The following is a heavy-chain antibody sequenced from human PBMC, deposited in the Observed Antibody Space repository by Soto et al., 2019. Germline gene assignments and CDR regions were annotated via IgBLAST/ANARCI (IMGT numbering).Heavy chain of an antibody. D-gene: IGHD3-16*02. CDR1: GFTFTCSA. CDR3: AALVTFGGVIGLPDDAFDI. V-gene: IGHV1-58*01. J-gene: IGHJ3*02. CDR2: IVVGSGNT. Sequence: SVKVSCKASGFTFTCSAVQWVRQARGQRLEWIGWIVVGSGNTNYAQKFQERVTITRDMSTSTAYMELSSLRSEDTAVYYCAALVTFGGVIGLPDDAFDIWGQGTMVTVSS.